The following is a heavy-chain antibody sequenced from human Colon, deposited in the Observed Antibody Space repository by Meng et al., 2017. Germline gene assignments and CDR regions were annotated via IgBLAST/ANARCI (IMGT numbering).Heavy chain of an antibody. CDR2: IDYSRSI. CDR3: AGGPWELDY. Sequence: QVRRQEPGPGLVRPSETLSLTCTVSGGAVSSGSHYWSWIRQPPGKGLEWIGYIDYSRSINYYPSLKSRVTMSVDTSKNQFSLNLSSVTAADTAVYYCAGGPWELDYWGQGTLVTVSS. D-gene: IGHD1-26*01. J-gene: IGHJ4*02. CDR1: GGAVSSGSHY. V-gene: IGHV4-61*01.